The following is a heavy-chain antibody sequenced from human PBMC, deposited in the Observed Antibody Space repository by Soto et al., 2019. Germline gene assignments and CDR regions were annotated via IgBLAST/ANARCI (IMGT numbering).Heavy chain of an antibody. CDR2: ILYDGTIE. Sequence: GGSLRLACAASGFTFSQYALNWVRQAPGKGLEWVAVILYDGTIEHYADSVKGRFTVSRDNSKNTVYLQMNSLRGDDTALYYCVKNSGWFNTWGQGALVTVSS. CDR1: GFTFSQYA. D-gene: IGHD3-10*01. J-gene: IGHJ5*02. V-gene: IGHV3-30-3*02. CDR3: VKNSGWFNT.